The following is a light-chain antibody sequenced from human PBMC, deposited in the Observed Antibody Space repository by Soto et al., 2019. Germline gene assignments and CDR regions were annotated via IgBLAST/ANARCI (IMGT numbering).Light chain of an antibody. CDR2: AAS. Sequence: AIRMTQSPSSLSATTGDRVTITCRASQGISSYVAWYQQKPGKAPKLLIYAASSLQSGVPSRFSGSGSGTEFSLTINSLQSEDFGVYFCQQYDQWWTFGQVTKVDVK. V-gene: IGKV1-8*01. J-gene: IGKJ1*01. CDR3: QQYDQWWT. CDR1: QGISSY.